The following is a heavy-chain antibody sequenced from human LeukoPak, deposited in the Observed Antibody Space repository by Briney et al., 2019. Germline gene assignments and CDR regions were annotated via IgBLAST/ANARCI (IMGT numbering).Heavy chain of an antibody. D-gene: IGHD2-2*01. CDR3: AFGVVVPAAMNAFDI. Sequence: ASVKVSCKASGYTFTSYGISWVRPAPGQGLEWMGGISPYYGTTNYAQKFQGRVTITADESTSTAYMELSSLRSEDTAVYYCAFGVVVPAAMNAFDIWGQGTMVTVSS. CDR1: GYTFTSYG. J-gene: IGHJ3*02. V-gene: IGHV1-69*13. CDR2: ISPYYGTT.